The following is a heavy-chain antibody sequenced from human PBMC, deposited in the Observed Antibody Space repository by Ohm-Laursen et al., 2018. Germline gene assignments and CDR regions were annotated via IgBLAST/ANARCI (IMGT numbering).Heavy chain of an antibody. CDR3: AKDLEDVSGIAVASFDY. Sequence: SLRLSCAASGFTFSSYTMTWVRQAPGKGLEWVSGISGSGGSTYYADSVKGRFTISRDNSKNTVYLQMNSLRAEDTAVYYCAKDLEDVSGIAVASFDYWGQGTLVTVSS. J-gene: IGHJ4*02. CDR2: ISGSGGST. D-gene: IGHD6-19*01. V-gene: IGHV3-23*01. CDR1: GFTFSSYT.